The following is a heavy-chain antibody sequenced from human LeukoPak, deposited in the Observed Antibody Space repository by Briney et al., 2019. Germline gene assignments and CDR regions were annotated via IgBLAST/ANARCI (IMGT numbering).Heavy chain of an antibody. Sequence: GGSLRLSCAASGFTFSDYGMSWVRQAPGKGLEWVSAISGSGGSTYYADFVKGRFTISRDNSKSTLYLQMNNLRADDTAVYYCAKVLLRALDYMDVWGKGTTVTVSS. CDR2: ISGSGGST. D-gene: IGHD2-15*01. CDR3: AKVLLRALDYMDV. V-gene: IGHV3-23*01. CDR1: GFTFSDYG. J-gene: IGHJ6*03.